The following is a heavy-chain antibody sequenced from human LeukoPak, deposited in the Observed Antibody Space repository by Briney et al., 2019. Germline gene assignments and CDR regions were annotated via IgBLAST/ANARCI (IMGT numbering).Heavy chain of an antibody. CDR1: GFTFSSYW. Sequence: QTGGSLRLSCVASGFTFSSYWMSWVRQAPGKGLEWVANIKQDGSEKYYVDSVKGRFTISRDDAKNSLYLQMNSLRAEDTAVYYCASLAVAGIDYFEYWGQGTLVTVSS. CDR3: ASLAVAGIDYFEY. V-gene: IGHV3-7*01. J-gene: IGHJ4*02. D-gene: IGHD6-19*01. CDR2: IKQDGSEK.